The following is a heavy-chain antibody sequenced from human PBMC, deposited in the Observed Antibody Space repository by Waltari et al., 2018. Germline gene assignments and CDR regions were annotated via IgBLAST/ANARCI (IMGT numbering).Heavy chain of an antibody. V-gene: IGHV4-59*01. CDR2: IYYSGST. J-gene: IGHJ6*03. CDR1: GGSISSYY. Sequence: QVQLQESGPGLVKPSETLFLTCTVSGGSISSYYWSWIRQPPGKGLEWIGYIYYSGSTNYNPSLKSRVTISVETSKNQFSLKLSSVTAADTAVYYCARSGPYYYYYYMDVWGKGTTVTVSS. D-gene: IGHD3-3*01. CDR3: ARSGPYYYYYYMDV.